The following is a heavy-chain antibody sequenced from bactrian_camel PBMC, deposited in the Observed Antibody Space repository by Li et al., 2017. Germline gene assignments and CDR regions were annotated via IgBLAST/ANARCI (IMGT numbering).Heavy chain of an antibody. CDR2: ITSGGGTT. Sequence: ESGGGSVQAGKSLRLSCAASGFTISSAAMNWVRQAPGKGLEWVSAITSGGGTTYYSDSVKGRSAISRDNTKNALYLQLSSLKVEDTVIYYCAKNGLMGFEYNYWGQGTQVTVS. J-gene: IGHJ4*01. V-gene: IGHV3S40*01. CDR3: AKNGLMGFEYNY. CDR1: GFTISSAA. D-gene: IGHD3*01.